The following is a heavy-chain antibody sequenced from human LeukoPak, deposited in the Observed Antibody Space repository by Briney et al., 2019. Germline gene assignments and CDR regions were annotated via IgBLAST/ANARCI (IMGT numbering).Heavy chain of an antibody. CDR2: LYNDAFDSAT. CDR3: AREIGGGLHYFHS. V-gene: IGHV3-53*01. Sequence: GGSLRLSCVGSGFIDSSSFMNWVRQAPGKGLEWVSNLYNDAFDSATHYADSVKGRFTISRDNSQNTLYLQMNSLRAEDTAMYYCAREIGGGLHYFHSWGQGTPVTVSS. CDR1: GFIDSSSF. D-gene: IGHD1-26*01. J-gene: IGHJ4*02.